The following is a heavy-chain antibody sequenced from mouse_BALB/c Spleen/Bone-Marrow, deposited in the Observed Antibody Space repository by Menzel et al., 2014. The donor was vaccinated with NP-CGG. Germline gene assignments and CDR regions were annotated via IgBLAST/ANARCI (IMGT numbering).Heavy chain of an antibody. J-gene: IGHJ1*01. CDR2: INPYNGDT. V-gene: IGHV1-20*02. CDR1: GYSFTGYF. D-gene: IGHD1-1*01. Sequence: VQLQQPGLELVKPGASVKISCKASGYSFTGYFMNWVMQSHGKSLEWIGRINPYNGDTFYNQKFKGKATLTVDKSSSTAHMELRSLASEDSAVYYCAREGGYYYGSNPYFDVWGAGTTVTVSS. CDR3: AREGGYYYGSNPYFDV.